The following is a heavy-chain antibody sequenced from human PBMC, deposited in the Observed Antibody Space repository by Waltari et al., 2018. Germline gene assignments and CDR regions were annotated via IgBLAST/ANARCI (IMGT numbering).Heavy chain of an antibody. CDR3: ARGYYDSRGYPPHY. D-gene: IGHD3-22*01. V-gene: IGHV3-30-3*01. J-gene: IGHJ4*02. CDR1: ESPFSRYA. CDR2: ISFDGSIQ. Sequence: QVQLVESGGGVVQPGRSLRLSCVASESPFSRYAMHWVRQAPGKGLEWVAVISFDGSIQYYADSVKGRFIISRDNSKKTLYLQTGSLRADDTAVYYCARGYYDSRGYPPHYWGQGTLVTVSS.